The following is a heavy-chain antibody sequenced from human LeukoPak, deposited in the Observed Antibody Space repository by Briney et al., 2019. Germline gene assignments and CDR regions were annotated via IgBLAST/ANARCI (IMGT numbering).Heavy chain of an antibody. CDR3: AKESGYSGSSGWYYFDY. V-gene: IGHV3-23*01. CDR1: GFTLSSYA. Sequence: GGSLRLSCATSGFTLSSYAMSWVRQAPGKGLEWVSAISGSGGSTYYADSVKGRFTISRDNSKNTLYLQMNSLRAEDTAVYYCAKESGYSGSSGWYYFDYWGQGTLVTVSS. CDR2: ISGSGGST. J-gene: IGHJ4*02. D-gene: IGHD6-19*01.